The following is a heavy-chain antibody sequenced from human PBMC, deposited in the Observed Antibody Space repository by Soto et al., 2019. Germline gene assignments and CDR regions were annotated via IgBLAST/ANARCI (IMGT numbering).Heavy chain of an antibody. D-gene: IGHD5-18*01. Sequence: QVQLVQSGAEVKKPESSVKVSCKAPGGTFSTYAISWVRQAPGQGLEWMGGIIPMFGTANYAQRFQDRVTITPDESTNTVDMELSSLRPEDTAVYLCASGIQLWLRRINNGYSVWGQGTLVTVSS. CDR2: IIPMFGTA. CDR1: GGTFSTYA. V-gene: IGHV1-69*05. CDR3: ASGIQLWLRRINNGYSV. J-gene: IGHJ4*02.